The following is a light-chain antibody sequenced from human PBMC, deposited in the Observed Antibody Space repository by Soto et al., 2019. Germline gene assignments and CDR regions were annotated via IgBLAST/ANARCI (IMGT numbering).Light chain of an antibody. CDR1: SSNIGAGYD. V-gene: IGLV1-40*01. CDR3: QSYDSSLSGSRV. CDR2: GNS. J-gene: IGLJ2*01. Sequence: QPVLTQPPSVSGAPGQRVTISCTGSSSNIGAGYDVHWYQQLPGTAPKLLIYGNSSRPSGVPDRFSGSKSGTSASLAITGLQAEDEADYYCQSYDSSLSGSRVFGGGTKLTVL.